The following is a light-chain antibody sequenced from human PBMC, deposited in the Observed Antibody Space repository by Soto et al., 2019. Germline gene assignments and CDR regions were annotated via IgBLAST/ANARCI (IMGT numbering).Light chain of an antibody. Sequence: QAVVTQPPSASGTPGQRVTISCSGSSSNIGSNTVNWYQQLPGTAPKLLIYSNNQRPSGVPDRFSGSKSGTSASLAISGLQSEDEADYYCAAWDDSLNGVVFGGGTK. CDR1: SSNIGSNT. J-gene: IGLJ2*01. V-gene: IGLV1-44*01. CDR2: SNN. CDR3: AAWDDSLNGVV.